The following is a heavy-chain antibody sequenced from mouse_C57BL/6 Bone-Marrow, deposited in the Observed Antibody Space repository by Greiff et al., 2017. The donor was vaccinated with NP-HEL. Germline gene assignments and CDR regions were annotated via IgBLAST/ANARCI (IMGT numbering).Heavy chain of an antibody. CDR3: AREGYWGYSPFDY. D-gene: IGHD2-3*01. CDR2: IDPSDSYT. CDR1: GYTFTSYW. J-gene: IGHJ2*01. Sequence: QVQLQQPGAELVMPGASVKLSCKASGYTFTSYWMHWVKQRPGQGLEWIGEIDPSDSYTNYNQKFKGKSTLTVDKSSSTAYMQLSSLTSEDSAVYYCAREGYWGYSPFDYWVQGTTLTVSS. V-gene: IGHV1-69*01.